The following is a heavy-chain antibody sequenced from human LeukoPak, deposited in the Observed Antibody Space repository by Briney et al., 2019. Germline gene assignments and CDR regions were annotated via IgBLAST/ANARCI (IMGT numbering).Heavy chain of an antibody. CDR2: IYYSGST. Sequence: ASETLSLTCTVSGGSISSYYWSWIRQPPGKGLEWLGYIYYSGSTNYNPSLKSRVTISVDTSKNQFSLKLSSVTAADTAVYYCARGSVVVPAAWPPRYYFDYWGQGTLVTVSS. CDR3: ARGSVVVPAAWPPRYYFDY. D-gene: IGHD2-2*01. J-gene: IGHJ4*02. V-gene: IGHV4-59*01. CDR1: GGSISSYY.